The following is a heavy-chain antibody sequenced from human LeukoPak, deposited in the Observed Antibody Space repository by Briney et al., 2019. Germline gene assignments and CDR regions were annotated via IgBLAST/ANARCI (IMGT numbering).Heavy chain of an antibody. CDR2: IYTSGST. D-gene: IGHD1-14*01. CDR1: GGSISSYY. J-gene: IGHJ4*02. Sequence: SSETLSLTCSVSGGSISSYYWSWIRQPAGKGLEWIGRIYTSGSTKYNPSLKSRVTMSVDTYKNEFSPTLNSVTAADTAVYYCARENTDHPYYDFWGQGTLVTVSS. V-gene: IGHV4-4*07. CDR3: ARENTDHPYYDF.